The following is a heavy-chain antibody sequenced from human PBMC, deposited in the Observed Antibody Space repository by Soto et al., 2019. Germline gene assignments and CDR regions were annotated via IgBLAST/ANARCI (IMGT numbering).Heavy chain of an antibody. CDR3: ARGDEWELLEPFFDY. D-gene: IGHD1-26*01. J-gene: IGHJ4*02. V-gene: IGHV3-30-3*01. CDR2: ISYDGSNR. Sequence: QVQLVESGGGVVQPGRSLRLSCAASGFTFSSYAMHWVRQAPGKGLEWVAVISYDGSNRYYADSVKGRFTISRDNSKNTLYLQMNSLRAEDTAVYYCARGDEWELLEPFFDYWGQGTLVTVSS. CDR1: GFTFSSYA.